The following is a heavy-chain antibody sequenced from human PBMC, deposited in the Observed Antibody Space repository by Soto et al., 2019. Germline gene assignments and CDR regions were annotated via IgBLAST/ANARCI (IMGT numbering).Heavy chain of an antibody. J-gene: IGHJ4*02. V-gene: IGHV1-18*01. CDR1: GYTFTSYG. Sequence: ASVKVSCKASGYTFTSYGISWGRQAPGQGLEWMGWISAYNGNTNYAQKLQGRVTMTTDTSTSTAYMELRGLRSDDTAVYYCARWDEVGVAGYWGQGTPVTVSS. CDR2: ISAYNGNT. CDR3: ARWDEVGVAGY. D-gene: IGHD6-19*01.